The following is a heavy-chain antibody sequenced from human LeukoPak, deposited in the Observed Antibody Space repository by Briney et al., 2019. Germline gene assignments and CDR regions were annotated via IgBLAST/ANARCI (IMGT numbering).Heavy chain of an antibody. J-gene: IGHJ4*02. CDR1: GYTFTNYY. CDR2: INPNNDGT. D-gene: IGHD4-23*01. CDR3: ARVFFYGGNSVPFDY. Sequence: ASVKVSCKASGYTFTNYYMHWVRHAPGQGLEWMGWINPNNDGTNYAAQKFQGRVTMTRDTSISTAYMELSSLTSDDTAVYYCARVFFYGGNSVPFDYWGQGTLVTVSS. V-gene: IGHV1-2*02.